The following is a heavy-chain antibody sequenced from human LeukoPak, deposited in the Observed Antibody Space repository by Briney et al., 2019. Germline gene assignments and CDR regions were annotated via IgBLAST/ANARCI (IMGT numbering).Heavy chain of an antibody. CDR3: ARGGDIVVVPAADFDY. D-gene: IGHD2-2*01. Sequence: ASVKVSCKASGYTFTSYDINWVRQATGQGLEWMGWMNPNSGKTGYAQKFQGRVTMTRNTSISTAYMELSSLRSEDTAVYYCARGGDIVVVPAADFDYWGQGTLVTVSS. CDR1: GYTFTSYD. J-gene: IGHJ4*02. CDR2: MNPNSGKT. V-gene: IGHV1-8*01.